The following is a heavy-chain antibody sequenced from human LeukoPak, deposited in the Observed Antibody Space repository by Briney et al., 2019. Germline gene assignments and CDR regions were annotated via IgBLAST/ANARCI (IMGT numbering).Heavy chain of an antibody. J-gene: IGHJ4*02. V-gene: IGHV3-21*01. CDR3: ARAVGASNFDY. D-gene: IGHD1-26*01. CDR1: GFSFSDFT. Sequence: PGGSLRLSCAASGFSFSDFTMNWVRRAPGEGLEWVSSISTTTRHIFYADSVRGRFTISRDNAKNSLYLQMNSLRAEDTAVYYCARAVGASNFDYWGQGTLVTVSS. CDR2: ISTTTRHI.